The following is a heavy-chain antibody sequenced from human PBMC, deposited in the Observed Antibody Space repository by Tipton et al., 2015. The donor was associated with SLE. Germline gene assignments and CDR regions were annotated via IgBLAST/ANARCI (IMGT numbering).Heavy chain of an antibody. CDR1: GFTVSSNY. D-gene: IGHD3-10*01. J-gene: IGHJ3*02. CDR2: IYSGGRT. CDR3: ARGPTYYYGSGDAFDI. V-gene: IGHV3-66*02. Sequence: SLRLSCAASGFTVSSNYMSWVRQAPGKGLEWVSVIYSGGRTYYADSVKGRFTISRDNSKNTLYLQMNSLRAEDTAVYYCARGPTYYYGSGDAFDIWGQGTMVTVSS.